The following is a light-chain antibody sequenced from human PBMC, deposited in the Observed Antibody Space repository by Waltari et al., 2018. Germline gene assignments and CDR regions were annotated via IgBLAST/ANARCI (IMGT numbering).Light chain of an antibody. CDR1: QDINNQ. CDR2: DAS. Sequence: DIQMTQSPSSLSASVGDRVTITCQASQDINNQLNWYQQKRGKALKLLIYDASTWETGVPSRFSGSVSGTDFTFTISSLQPDDIATYYCQQSDSLPTFGGGTKVEIK. J-gene: IGKJ4*01. V-gene: IGKV1-33*01. CDR3: QQSDSLPT.